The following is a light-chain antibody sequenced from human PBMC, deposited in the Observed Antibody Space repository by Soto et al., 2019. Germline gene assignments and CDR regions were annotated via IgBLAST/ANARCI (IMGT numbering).Light chain of an antibody. Sequence: RVMPKYTASLSVSPGDTATLSFRASQSVSRYLAWYQHKPGQAPRLLIHGASTSAIGVPARFSGSGSGTEFTLTISSLQSEDFAIYYCHQYKSWPWTFGQGTKVDNK. CDR2: GAS. CDR3: HQYKSWPWT. V-gene: IGKV3-15*01. J-gene: IGKJ1*01. CDR1: QSVSRY.